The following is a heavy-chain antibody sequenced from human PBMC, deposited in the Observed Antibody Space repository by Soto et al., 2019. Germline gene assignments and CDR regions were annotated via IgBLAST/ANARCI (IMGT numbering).Heavy chain of an antibody. CDR1: GYTFTSYA. D-gene: IGHD3-9*01. V-gene: IGHV1-3*01. J-gene: IGHJ5*02. Sequence: QVQLVQSGAEVKKPGASVKVSCKASGYTFTSYAMHWVRQAPGQRLEWMGWINAGNGNTKYSQKFQGRVTITRDTSAGTAYMELSSLRSEDTAVYYCAVYYAILADPFGFDPWGQGTLVTVSS. CDR2: INAGNGNT. CDR3: AVYYAILADPFGFDP.